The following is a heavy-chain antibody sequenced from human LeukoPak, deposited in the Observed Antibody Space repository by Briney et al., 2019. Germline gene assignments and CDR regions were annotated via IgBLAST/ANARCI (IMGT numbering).Heavy chain of an antibody. D-gene: IGHD3-10*01. Sequence: GGSLRLSCAASGFTFSSYGMHWIRQAPGKGLEWVASIKRDGSEQRYVDSVEGRFTISRDSAKSSLFLHMNSLRVEDTALYYCARVNYGLDIWGQGTPVTVSS. CDR1: GFTFSSYG. CDR2: IKRDGSEQ. J-gene: IGHJ4*02. CDR3: ARVNYGLDI. V-gene: IGHV3-7*03.